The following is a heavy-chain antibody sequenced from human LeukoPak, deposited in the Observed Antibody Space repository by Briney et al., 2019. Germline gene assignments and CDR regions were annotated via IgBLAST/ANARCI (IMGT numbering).Heavy chain of an antibody. V-gene: IGHV1-2*02. D-gene: IGHD3-16*01. CDR3: ARRFYYAMDV. Sequence: ASVKVSCRASGYSFTGYFMQWVRQAPGQGLEWMGWINPNSGDTNYAQKFQGRVTMTRDTSISTAYMELSRLRSDDAAVYYCARRFYYAMDVWGQGTTVTVSS. J-gene: IGHJ6*02. CDR2: INPNSGDT. CDR1: GYSFTGYF.